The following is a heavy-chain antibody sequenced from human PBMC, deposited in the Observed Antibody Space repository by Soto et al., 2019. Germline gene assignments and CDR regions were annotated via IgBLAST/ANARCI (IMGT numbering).Heavy chain of an antibody. Sequence: SSETLSLTCTVSGGSISSYYWSWIRQPPGKGLEWIGYIYYSGSTNYNPSLKSRVTISVDTSKNQFSLKLSSVTAADTAVYYCARGITIFGVARGWFDPWGQGTLVTVSS. V-gene: IGHV4-59*01. J-gene: IGHJ5*02. D-gene: IGHD3-3*01. CDR2: IYYSGST. CDR1: GGSISSYY. CDR3: ARGITIFGVARGWFDP.